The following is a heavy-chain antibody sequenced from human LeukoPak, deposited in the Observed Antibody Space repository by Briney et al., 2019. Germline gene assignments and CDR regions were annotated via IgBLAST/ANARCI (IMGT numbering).Heavy chain of an antibody. Sequence: PGRSLRLSCAASGFTFSSYGMHWVRQAPGKGLEWVAAISNDGSKIYYTDSVKGRFTISRDNPKNTLYLQMNSLSAEDTAMYYCAQDRGGEQQLIQGFAYWGQGTPVTVSS. CDR2: ISNDGSKI. CDR3: AQDRGGEQQLIQGFAY. CDR1: GFTFSSYG. D-gene: IGHD6-13*01. J-gene: IGHJ4*02. V-gene: IGHV3-30*18.